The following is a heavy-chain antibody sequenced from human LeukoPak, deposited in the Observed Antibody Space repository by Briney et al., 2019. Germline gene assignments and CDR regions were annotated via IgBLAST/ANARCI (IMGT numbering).Heavy chain of an antibody. CDR2: INSDGSNI. D-gene: IGHD2-2*01. V-gene: IGHV3-74*01. CDR1: GFTFSSYW. J-gene: IGHJ4*02. CDR3: ATSRSFDY. Sequence: GSLRLSCAASGFTFSSYWMHWVRQAPGKGLVWVSHINSDGSNINYADSVEGRFTISRDNAKNTLYLQMNSLRAEDTAVYYCATSRSFDYWGQGTLVTVSS.